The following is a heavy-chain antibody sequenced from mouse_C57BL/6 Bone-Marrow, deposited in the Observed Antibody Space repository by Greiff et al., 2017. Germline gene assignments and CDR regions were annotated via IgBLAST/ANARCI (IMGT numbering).Heavy chain of an antibody. V-gene: IGHV1-42*01. D-gene: IGHD1-1*01. J-gene: IGHJ1*03. CDR2: INPSTGGT. Sequence: VQLQQSGPELVKPGASVKISCKASGYSFTGYYMNWVKQSPEKSLEWIGEINPSTGGTTYNQKFKAKATLTVDKSSSTAYMQLKSLTSEDSAVYYCARGGGSSHWYFDVWGTGTTVTVSS. CDR3: ARGGGSSHWYFDV. CDR1: GYSFTGYY.